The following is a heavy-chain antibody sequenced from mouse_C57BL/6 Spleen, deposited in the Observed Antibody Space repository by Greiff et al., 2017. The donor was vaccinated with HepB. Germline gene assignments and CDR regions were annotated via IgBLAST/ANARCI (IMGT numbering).Heavy chain of an antibody. V-gene: IGHV1-69*01. CDR3: ARGPSDSSGYDYAMDD. J-gene: IGHJ4*01. Sequence: QVQLQQPGAELVLPGASVKLSCKASGYTFTSYWMHWVKQRPGQGLEWIGEIDPSDSYTNYNQKFKGKSTLTVDKSSSTSYMQLSSLTSEDSAVYYCARGPSDSSGYDYAMDDWGQGTSVTVSS. CDR1: GYTFTSYW. CDR2: IDPSDSYT. D-gene: IGHD3-2*02.